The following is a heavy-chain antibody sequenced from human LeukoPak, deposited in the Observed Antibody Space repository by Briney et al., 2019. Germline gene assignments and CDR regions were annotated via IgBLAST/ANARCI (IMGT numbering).Heavy chain of an antibody. CDR1: GFTFSRYA. CDR3: AREGSGYSTDY. D-gene: IGHD3-22*01. CDR2: ISESGTGT. Sequence: GGSLRLSCAASGFTFSRYAMSWVRQAPGKGLEWVSAISESGTGTYYAGSVKGRFTISRDNSKNTLYLQMNSLRAEDTAVYYCAREGSGYSTDYWGQGTLVTVSS. J-gene: IGHJ4*02. V-gene: IGHV3-23*01.